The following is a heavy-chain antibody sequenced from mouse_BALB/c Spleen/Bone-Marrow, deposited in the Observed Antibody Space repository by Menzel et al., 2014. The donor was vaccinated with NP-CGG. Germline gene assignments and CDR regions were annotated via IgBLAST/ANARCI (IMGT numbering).Heavy chain of an antibody. Sequence: EVQLVESGAELVKPGASVKLSCTASGFNIKDTYLHWVTQRPEQGLDWIGRIDPAIFTKYDPKFQGKATITADTSSNTAYLHLSSLTSEDTAVYYCASYRYGWYFDVWGAGTTVTVSS. CDR3: ASYRYGWYFDV. CDR2: IDPAIFT. D-gene: IGHD2-14*01. J-gene: IGHJ1*01. V-gene: IGHV14-3*02. CDR1: GFNIKDTY.